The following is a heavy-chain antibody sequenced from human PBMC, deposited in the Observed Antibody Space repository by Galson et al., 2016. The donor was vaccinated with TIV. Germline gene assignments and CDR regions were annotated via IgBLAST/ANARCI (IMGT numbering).Heavy chain of an antibody. CDR2: TYCRSRCYY. Sequence: CAISGDSVSSNSAAWNWIRQSPSRGLEWLGRTYCRSRCYYDYAVSVKSRITIESDTSKNQFSLQLNAVTSEDTAVYYCARAAGRNGATCHATCESFDFWGQGTIVTVSS. CDR1: GDSVSSNSAA. V-gene: IGHV6-1*01. CDR3: ARAAGRNGATCHATCESFDF. D-gene: IGHD3-10*01. J-gene: IGHJ3*01.